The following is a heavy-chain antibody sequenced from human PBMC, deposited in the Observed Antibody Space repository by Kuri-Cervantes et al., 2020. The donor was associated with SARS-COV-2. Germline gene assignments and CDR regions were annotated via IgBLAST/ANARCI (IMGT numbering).Heavy chain of an antibody. CDR2: IWDYGSEI. V-gene: IGHV3-33*08. CDR3: ARDQITMIYGMDV. CDR1: GFTFSGHW. Sequence: GGSLRLSCAASGFTFSGHWIHWVRQAPGKGLEWVAVIWDYGSEIFYADSVKGRFTISRDTSKNTLFLQINSLRAEDTAVYYCARDQITMIYGMDVWGQGTTVTVSS. J-gene: IGHJ6*02. D-gene: IGHD3-22*01.